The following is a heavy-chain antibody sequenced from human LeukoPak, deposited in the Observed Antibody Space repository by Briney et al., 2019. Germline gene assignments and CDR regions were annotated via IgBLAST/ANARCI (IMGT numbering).Heavy chain of an antibody. Sequence: ASVKVSCKASGYTFTSYDINWVRQATGQGLEWMGRMNPNSGNTGYAQRFQGRVTMTRDTSITTAYMGLSSLRSEDTAVYYCARGKEYYDSSGYYYPFDPWGQGTLVTVSS. CDR1: GYTFTSYD. CDR3: ARGKEYYDSSGYYYPFDP. CDR2: MNPNSGNT. D-gene: IGHD3-22*01. V-gene: IGHV1-8*01. J-gene: IGHJ5*02.